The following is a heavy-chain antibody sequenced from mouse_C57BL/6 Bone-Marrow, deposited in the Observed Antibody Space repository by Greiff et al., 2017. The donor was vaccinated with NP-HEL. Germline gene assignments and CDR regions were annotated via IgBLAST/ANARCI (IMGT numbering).Heavy chain of an antibody. CDR2: INSDGGST. V-gene: IGHV5-2*01. CDR1: EYEFPSYD. D-gene: IGHD2-1*01. Sequence: EVELMEPGGGLVQPGESLKLSCESNEYEFPSYDMSWVRQTPEKRLELVAAINSDGGSTYYPDTMERRFIISRDNTKKTLYLQMSSLRSYDTALYYCARLYFYYFDYWGQGTTLTVSS. CDR3: ARLYFYYFDY. J-gene: IGHJ2*01.